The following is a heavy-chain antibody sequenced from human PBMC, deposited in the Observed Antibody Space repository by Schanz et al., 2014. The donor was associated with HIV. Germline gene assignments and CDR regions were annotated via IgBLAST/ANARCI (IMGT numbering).Heavy chain of an antibody. D-gene: IGHD6-19*01. CDR2: ISFDGATT. V-gene: IGHV3-30*18. CDR1: GFTFSSYA. Sequence: VQLSESGGGSVQPGGSLRLSCAASGFTFSSYAMTWVRQAPGKGLEWVALISFDGATTSYVDSVEGRFTISRDNVKNTLSLQMSSLRIEDTALYYCAKRGVAAEFDYWGQGTLVTVSS. J-gene: IGHJ4*02. CDR3: AKRGVAAEFDY.